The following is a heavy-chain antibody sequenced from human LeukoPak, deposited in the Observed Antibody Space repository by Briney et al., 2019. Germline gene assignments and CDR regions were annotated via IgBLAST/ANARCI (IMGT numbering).Heavy chain of an antibody. V-gene: IGHV4-39*01. J-gene: IGHJ4*02. CDR1: GGSISSSSYY. Sequence: SETLSLTXTVSGGSISSSSYYWGGIRQPPGKGLEWIGSIYYSGSTYYNPSLKSRVSISVDTSKNQFSLKLSSVTAADTAVYYCVRHGITGTTVDYWGQGTLVTVSS. CDR3: VRHGITGTTVDY. CDR2: IYYSGST. D-gene: IGHD1-7*01.